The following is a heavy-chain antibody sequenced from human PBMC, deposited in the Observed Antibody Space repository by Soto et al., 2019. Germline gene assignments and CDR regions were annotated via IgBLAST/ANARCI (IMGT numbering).Heavy chain of an antibody. Sequence: EVQLVESGGGLVKPGGSLRLSCAASGLTFSSYSMNWVRQAPGKGLEWVSSISSSSSYIYYADSVKGRFTSSRDNAKNSLYLKMNSLRAEDTAVYYCARYRGALWYPFDPWGQGTLVTVSS. CDR3: ARYRGALWYPFDP. CDR1: GLTFSSYS. V-gene: IGHV3-21*01. CDR2: ISSSSSYI. D-gene: IGHD3-10*01. J-gene: IGHJ5*02.